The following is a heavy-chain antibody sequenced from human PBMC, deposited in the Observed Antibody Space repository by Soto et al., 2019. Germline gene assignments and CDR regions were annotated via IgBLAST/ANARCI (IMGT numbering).Heavy chain of an antibody. J-gene: IGHJ4*02. Sequence: EVQLVESGGDLVKPGGSLSLSCAASGFSFDDAWISWVRQAPGQGLEWIGRIRSKGVGGRSDYAAPVKGRFTISRGDSQNPVSLLMNMLKLEDTAVYYCTKGLPLGGHCRGGGWYWGQGTLVAVSS. CDR2: IRSKGVGGRS. V-gene: IGHV3-15*01. CDR3: TKGLPLGGHCRGGGWY. D-gene: IGHD2-15*01. CDR1: GFSFDDAW.